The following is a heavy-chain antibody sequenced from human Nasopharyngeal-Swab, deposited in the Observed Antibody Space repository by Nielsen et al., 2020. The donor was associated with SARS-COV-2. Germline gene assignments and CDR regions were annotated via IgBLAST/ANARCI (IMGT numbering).Heavy chain of an antibody. V-gene: IGHV4-61*02. Sequence: SETLSLTCTVSGGSISSGSYYWSWIRQPAGKGLEWIGRIYTSGSTNYNPSLKSRVTISVDTSKNQFSLKLRSVTAADTAVYYCARQGPYDSYGPSKVWGQGTTVTVSS. CDR2: IYTSGST. D-gene: IGHD5-18*01. J-gene: IGHJ6*02. CDR3: ARQGPYDSYGPSKV. CDR1: GGSISSGSYY.